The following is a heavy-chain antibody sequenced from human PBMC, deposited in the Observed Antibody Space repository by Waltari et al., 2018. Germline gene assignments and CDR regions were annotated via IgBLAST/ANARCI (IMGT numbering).Heavy chain of an antibody. V-gene: IGHV1-69*05. CDR2: IIPIFGKA. CDR1: GGTFSSYA. Sequence: QVQLVQSGAEVKKPGSSVKVSCKASGGTFSSYAISWVRQAPGQGLEWMGGIIPIFGKANYAQKFQGRVTITTDESTSTAYMELSSLRSEDTAVYYCARDAPGYYDSSDNYYYYMDVWGKGTTVTVSS. CDR3: ARDAPGYYDSSDNYYYYMDV. J-gene: IGHJ6*03. D-gene: IGHD3-22*01.